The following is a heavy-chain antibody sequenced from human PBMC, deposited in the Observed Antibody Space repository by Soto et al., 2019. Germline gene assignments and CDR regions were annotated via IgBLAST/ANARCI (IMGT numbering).Heavy chain of an antibody. V-gene: IGHV4-4*02. CDR3: YSSAPWNFAL. CDR1: SGSISSSNW. J-gene: IGHJ4*02. CDR2: IYHSGST. Sequence: QVQLQESGPGLVKPSGTLSLTCAVSSGSISSSNWWSWVRQPPGKGLEWIGEIYHSGSTNYNPSPRARVTKAEDRARGHFPEYLVSVPGPDAAVWALYSSAPWNFALGGGGTRVTV. D-gene: IGHD6-19*01.